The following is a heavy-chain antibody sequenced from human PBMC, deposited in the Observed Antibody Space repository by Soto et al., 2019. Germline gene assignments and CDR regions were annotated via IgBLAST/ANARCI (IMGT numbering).Heavy chain of an antibody. J-gene: IGHJ4*02. D-gene: IGHD3-22*01. CDR3: AKDGAFTTGDDY. V-gene: IGHV3-23*01. CDR1: GFTFSSYA. Sequence: EVQLLESGGGLVQPGGSLRLSCAASGFTFSSYAMSWVRQAPGKGLEWVSAISGSGGSTYYADSVKGRFTISRDNSKTTLYLQMNRLRAEDTAVYYCAKDGAFTTGDDYWGQGTLVTVSS. CDR2: ISGSGGST.